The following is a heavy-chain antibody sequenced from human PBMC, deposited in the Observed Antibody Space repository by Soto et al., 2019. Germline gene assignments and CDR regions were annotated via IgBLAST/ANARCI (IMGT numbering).Heavy chain of an antibody. CDR3: AKDLTDVLRFLEWLLYEDY. D-gene: IGHD3-3*01. J-gene: IGHJ4*02. Sequence: EVQLLESGGGLVQPGGSLRLSCAASGFTFTNYAMSWVRQAPGKGLEWVSTIGGSGASTYYADSVKGRFTISRGNSKNTLYLQMNSLRAEDTAVYYCAKDLTDVLRFLEWLLYEDYWGQGTLVTVSS. CDR2: IGGSGAST. V-gene: IGHV3-23*01. CDR1: GFTFTNYA.